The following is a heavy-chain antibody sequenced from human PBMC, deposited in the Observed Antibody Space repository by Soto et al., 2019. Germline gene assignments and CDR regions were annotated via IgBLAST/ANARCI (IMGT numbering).Heavy chain of an antibody. Sequence: SETLSLTCTVSSGSISTYYWSWIRQPPVKGLEWIGYIYYTGSTNYNPSLKTRVAISIDTSKNQFSLKLSSVTAADTAVYYCARGLDYYYMDVWGKGTTVTVS. J-gene: IGHJ6*03. CDR1: SGSISTYY. D-gene: IGHD2-21*01. V-gene: IGHV4-59*01. CDR2: IYYTGST. CDR3: ARGLDYYYMDV.